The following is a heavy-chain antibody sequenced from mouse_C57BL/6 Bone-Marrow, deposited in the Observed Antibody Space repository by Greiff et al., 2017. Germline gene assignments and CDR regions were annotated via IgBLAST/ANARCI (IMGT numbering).Heavy chain of an antibody. Sequence: VQLQPSGAELARPGASVKLSCKASGYTFTSYGISWVKQRTGQGLEWIGEIYPRSGNTYYNEKFKGKATLTADKSSSTAYMELRSLTSEDSAVYFCARLGNNAMDYWGQGTSVTVSS. D-gene: IGHD2-1*01. J-gene: IGHJ4*01. CDR3: ARLGNNAMDY. V-gene: IGHV1-81*01. CDR1: GYTFTSYG. CDR2: IYPRSGNT.